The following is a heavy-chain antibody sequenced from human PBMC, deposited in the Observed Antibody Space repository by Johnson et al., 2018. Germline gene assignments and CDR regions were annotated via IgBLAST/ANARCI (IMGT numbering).Heavy chain of an antibody. CDR3: ARGSYYYYGLDV. V-gene: IGHV3-7*01. Sequence: TFSKFYMNWVRQAPGKGLEWVANIQPDGSEKYYVDSVKGRFAISRDNSKNSLFLQMGSLRAEETAVYYCARGSYYYYGLDVWGQGTTVNVSS. J-gene: IGHJ6*01. CDR1: TFSKFY. CDR2: IQPDGSEK.